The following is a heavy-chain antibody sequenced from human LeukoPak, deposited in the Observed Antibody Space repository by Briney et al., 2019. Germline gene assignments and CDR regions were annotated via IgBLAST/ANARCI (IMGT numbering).Heavy chain of an antibody. CDR1: GYTFRNYY. CDR3: ARGSESYSMGDY. J-gene: IGHJ4*02. Sequence: ASVKVSRKASGYTFRNYYMHWVRQAPGQGLEWMGIINPNGGSTTYAQKLRGRVTMTRDMPTTTFYMELSSLRSEDTAVYYCARGSESYSMGDYWGQGTLVTVST. CDR2: INPNGGST. D-gene: IGHD2-15*01. V-gene: IGHV1-46*04.